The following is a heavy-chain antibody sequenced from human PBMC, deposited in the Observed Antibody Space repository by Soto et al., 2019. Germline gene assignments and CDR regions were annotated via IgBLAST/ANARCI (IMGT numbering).Heavy chain of an antibody. V-gene: IGHV3-23*01. J-gene: IGHJ3*02. CDR3: AKVFVLGSYAFDI. CDR1: GSTFSNYA. D-gene: IGHD7-27*01. Sequence: EVQLLESGGGLVQPGGSLRLSCAASGSTFSNYAMSWVRQAPGKGLEWVSGISDSGTNTYYADSVKGRFTISRDNSKKTLYLQMNSLRAEDKAVYYCAKVFVLGSYAFDIWGQGTMVTVSP. CDR2: ISDSGTNT.